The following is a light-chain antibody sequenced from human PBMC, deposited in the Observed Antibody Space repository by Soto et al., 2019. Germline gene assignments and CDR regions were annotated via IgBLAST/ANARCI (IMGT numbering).Light chain of an antibody. J-gene: IGKJ1*01. V-gene: IGKV1-5*01. CDR3: QQYNSYPQT. CDR1: QSISSY. Sequence: DIQMIQSPSTLSAFVGDRVTITCRASQSISSYLAWYQQKPGKAPKLLIYDASILESGVPSRFSGSGSATEFTLTISSLQPDDFATYSCQQYNSYPQTFGQGTKVEI. CDR2: DAS.